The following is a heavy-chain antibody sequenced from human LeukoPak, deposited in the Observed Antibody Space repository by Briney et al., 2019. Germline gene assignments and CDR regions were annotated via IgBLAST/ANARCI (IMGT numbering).Heavy chain of an antibody. J-gene: IGHJ4*02. CDR2: IYYSGST. CDR3: AREDSSSIGY. D-gene: IGHD6-6*01. V-gene: IGHV4-30-4*01. Sequence: SETLSLTCTVSGGSISSGDYYWSWIRQPPGKGLEWIGYIYYSGSTYYNPSLKGRVTISVDTSKNQFSLKLSSVTAADTAVYYCAREDSSSIGYWGQGTLVTVSS. CDR1: GGSISSGDYY.